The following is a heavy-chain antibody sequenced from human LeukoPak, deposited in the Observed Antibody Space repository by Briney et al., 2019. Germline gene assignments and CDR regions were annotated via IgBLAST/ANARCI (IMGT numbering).Heavy chain of an antibody. CDR1: GGSFSGYY. D-gene: IGHD1/OR15-1a*01. CDR2: INHSGST. J-gene: IGHJ4*02. CDR3: YLREQVSTHS. V-gene: IGHV4-34*01. Sequence: SETLSLTCAVYGGSFSGYYWSWIRQPPGKGLEWIGEINHSGSTNYNPSLKSRVTISVDTSKNQFSLKLNSVAAADTAVYYCYLREQVSTHSWGQGTLVTVSS.